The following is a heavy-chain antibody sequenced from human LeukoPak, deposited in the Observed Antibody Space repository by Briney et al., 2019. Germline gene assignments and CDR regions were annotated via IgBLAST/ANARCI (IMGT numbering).Heavy chain of an antibody. CDR2: IYSGGST. D-gene: IGHD5-12*01. V-gene: IGHV3-66*01. J-gene: IGHJ4*02. Sequence: PGRSLRLSCAASGFTVSSNYMSWVRQAPGKGLEWVSVIYSGGSTYYADSVKGRFTISRDNSKNTLYLQMNSLRAEDTAVYYCARDRRGYMTLDYWGQGTLVTVSP. CDR3: ARDRRGYMTLDY. CDR1: GFTVSSNY.